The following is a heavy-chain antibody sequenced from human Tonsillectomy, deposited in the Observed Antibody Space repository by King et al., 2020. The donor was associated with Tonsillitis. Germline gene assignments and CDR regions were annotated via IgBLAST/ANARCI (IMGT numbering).Heavy chain of an antibody. J-gene: IGHJ3*01. CDR3: STLTRLLPHGAFDV. Sequence: MQLVQSGAEVKKPGASLKISCQGSAYSFTDHWIGWVRQMPGKGLEWMGIIYPGDSDIKYIPSFQGQVTISADKSISTAYLHWSSLKASDTAVYYCSTLTRLLPHGAFDVWGQGTVVTVSS. D-gene: IGHD3-22*01. CDR1: AYSFTDHW. CDR2: IYPGDSDI. V-gene: IGHV5-51*01.